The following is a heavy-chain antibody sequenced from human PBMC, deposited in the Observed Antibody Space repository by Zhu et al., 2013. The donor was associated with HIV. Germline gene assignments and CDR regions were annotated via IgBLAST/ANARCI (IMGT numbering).Heavy chain of an antibody. J-gene: IGHJ4*02. D-gene: IGHD6-19*01. CDR2: IYYSGST. CDR3: ARSSGIAVAGTSSCLDY. V-gene: IGHV4-30-4*01. CDR1: GGSISSGDYY. Sequence: QVQLQESGPGLVKPSQTLSLTCTVSGGSISSGDYYWSWIRQPPGKGLEWIGYIYYSGSTYYNPSLKSRVTISVDTSKNQFSLKLSSVTAADTAVYYCARSSGIAVAGTSSCLDYWGQGTLVTVSS.